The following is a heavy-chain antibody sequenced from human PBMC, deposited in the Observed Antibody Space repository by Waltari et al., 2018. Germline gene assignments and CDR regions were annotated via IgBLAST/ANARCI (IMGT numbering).Heavy chain of an antibody. Sequence: QVQLQESGPGLVKPSETLSLTCAVSGYSISSGYYWGWIRQPPGKGLEWIGSIYHSGSTYYNPSLKSRVTISVDTSKNQFSLKLSSVTAADTAVYYCARVEAVADAEYFQHWGQGTLVTVSS. CDR2: IYHSGST. D-gene: IGHD6-19*01. CDR3: ARVEAVADAEYFQH. CDR1: GYSISSGYY. V-gene: IGHV4-38-2*01. J-gene: IGHJ1*01.